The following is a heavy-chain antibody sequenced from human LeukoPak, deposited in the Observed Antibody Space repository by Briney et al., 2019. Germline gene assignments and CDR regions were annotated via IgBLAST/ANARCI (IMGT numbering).Heavy chain of an antibody. D-gene: IGHD4-23*01. CDR3: ARDGVVTTNKKTEQRPKTNKIDY. CDR2: MNPNSGST. J-gene: IGHJ4*02. V-gene: IGHV1-8*01. CDR1: GYTFTSYD. Sequence: ASVKVSCKASGYTFTSYDINWVRQATGQGLEWMGWMNPNSGSTGYAQKFQGRVTMTRDTSTSTVYMELSSLRSEDTAVYYCARDGVVTTNKKTEQRPKTNKIDYWGQGTLVTVSS.